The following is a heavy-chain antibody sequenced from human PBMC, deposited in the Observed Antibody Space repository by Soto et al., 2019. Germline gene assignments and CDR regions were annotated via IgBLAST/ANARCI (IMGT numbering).Heavy chain of an antibody. V-gene: IGHV1-46*01. CDR3: ARARIVVVTAATGKPLDY. CDR1: GYTFTSYY. J-gene: IGHJ4*02. CDR2: INPSGGST. D-gene: IGHD2-21*02. Sequence: ASVKVSCKASGYTFTSYYMHWVRQAPGQGLEWMGIINPSGGSTSYAQKFQGRVTMTRDTSTSTVYMELSSLRSEDTAVYYCARARIVVVTAATGKPLDYWGQGTLVTVSS.